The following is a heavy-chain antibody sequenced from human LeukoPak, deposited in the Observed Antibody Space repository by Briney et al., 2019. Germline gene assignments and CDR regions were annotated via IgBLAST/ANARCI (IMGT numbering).Heavy chain of an antibody. Sequence: SETLSLTCTVSGGSISSYYWSWIRQPPGKGLEWIGYIYYSGSTNYNPSLKSRVTISVDTSKNQFSLKLSSVTAADTAVYYYAIGGVGXTXXAFDIWGQGTMVTVSS. V-gene: IGHV4-59*08. CDR2: IYYSGST. CDR3: AIGGVGXTXXAFDI. D-gene: IGHD1-26*01. J-gene: IGHJ3*02. CDR1: GGSISSYY.